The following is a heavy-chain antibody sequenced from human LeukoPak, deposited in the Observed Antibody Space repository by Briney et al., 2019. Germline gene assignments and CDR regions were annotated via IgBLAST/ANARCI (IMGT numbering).Heavy chain of an antibody. J-gene: IGHJ4*02. CDR3: AGGVYSYGRYFDY. CDR2: ISSSGSTI. V-gene: IGHV3-48*03. D-gene: IGHD5-18*01. CDR1: GFTFSSYE. Sequence: GGSLRLSCAASGFTFSSYEMNWVRQAPGKGLEWVSYISSSGSTIYYADSVKGRFTISRDNAKNSLYLQMNSLRAEDTAVYYCAGGVYSYGRYFDYWGQGTLVTVSS.